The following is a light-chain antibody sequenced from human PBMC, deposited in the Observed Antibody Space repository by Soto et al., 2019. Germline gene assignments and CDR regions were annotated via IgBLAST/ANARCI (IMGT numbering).Light chain of an antibody. CDR1: SSDIGGYNS. CDR3: SSYGSSNTVV. CDR2: DVT. V-gene: IGLV2-14*01. J-gene: IGLJ3*02. Sequence: QSVLTQPASVSGSPGQSITISCTGTSSDIGGYNSVSWYQQHPGKVPKLLIYDVTNRPSGISNRFSGSKSGNTASLTISGLKTENEADYYCSSYGSSNTVVFGGGTKLTVL.